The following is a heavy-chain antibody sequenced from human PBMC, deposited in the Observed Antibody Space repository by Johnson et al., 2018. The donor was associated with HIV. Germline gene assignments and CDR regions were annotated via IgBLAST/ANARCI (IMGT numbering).Heavy chain of an antibody. CDR2: IKQDGSEK. Sequence: VQLVESGGGLVQPGGSLRLSCVVSGFTFSSYWMSWVRQAPGKGLEWVANIKQDGSEKYYVDSVKGRFTISRDNAKNSLYLQMNSLRAEDTAVYYCARVSNHAFDIWGQGTMVTVSS. CDR3: ARVSNHAFDI. CDR1: GFTFSSYW. V-gene: IGHV3-7*05. J-gene: IGHJ3*02.